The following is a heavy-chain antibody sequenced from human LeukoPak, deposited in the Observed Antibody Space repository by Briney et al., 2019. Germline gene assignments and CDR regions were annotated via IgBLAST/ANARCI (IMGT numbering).Heavy chain of an antibody. D-gene: IGHD5-18*01. CDR3: ARVSLSYGYGYYGMDV. CDR1: GGSISSSSYY. V-gene: IGHV4-61*02. J-gene: IGHJ6*02. CDR2: IYTSGST. Sequence: PSETLSLTCTVSGGSISSSSYYWSWIRQPAGKGLEWIGRIYTSGSTNYNPSLKSRVTMSVDTSKNQFSLKLSSVTAADTAVYYCARVSLSYGYGYYGMDVWGQGTTVTVSS.